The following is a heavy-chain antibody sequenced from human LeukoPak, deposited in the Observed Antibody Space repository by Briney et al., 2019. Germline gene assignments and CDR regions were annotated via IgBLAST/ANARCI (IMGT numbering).Heavy chain of an antibody. V-gene: IGHV4-4*09. CDR2: IYTSGST. J-gene: IGHJ4*02. D-gene: IGHD2-15*01. CDR3: ARHGRGVAKRPIDY. Sequence: SETLSLTCTVSGGSISSYYWSWIRQPPGKGLEWIGYIYTSGSTNYNPSLKSRVTISVDTSKNQFSLKLSSVTAADTAVYYCARHGRGVAKRPIDYWGQGTLVTVSS. CDR1: GGSISSYY.